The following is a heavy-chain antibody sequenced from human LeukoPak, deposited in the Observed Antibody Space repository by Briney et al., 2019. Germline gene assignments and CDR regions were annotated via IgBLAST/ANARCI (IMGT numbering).Heavy chain of an antibody. Sequence: GGSLRLSCAASGITFSNYAMSWVRQAPGKGLELVWVISGSGGSTYYEDSVKGRSTISSDNSKNTLYLQMNSLRAEDTAVYYCAKDFNTDAFGDWYDAFDIWGQGKMVTVSS. J-gene: IGHJ3*02. V-gene: IGHV3-23*01. CDR1: GITFSNYA. D-gene: IGHD3-10*01. CDR2: ISGSGGST. CDR3: AKDFNTDAFGDWYDAFDI.